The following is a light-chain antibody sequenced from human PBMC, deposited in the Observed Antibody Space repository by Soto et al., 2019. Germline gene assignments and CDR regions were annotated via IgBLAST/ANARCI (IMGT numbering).Light chain of an antibody. CDR1: SSDVGTYYF. CDR3: SSFAGSNNFPYV. J-gene: IGLJ1*01. V-gene: IGLV2-8*01. CDR2: EIN. Sequence: QSVLTQPASVSGSLGQSITISCTGSSSDVGTYYFVSWYQQHPGKVPKLMIYEINKRPSGVPDRFSGSKSGNTASLTVSGLQAEDEADYYCSSFAGSNNFPYVFGTGTKLTVL.